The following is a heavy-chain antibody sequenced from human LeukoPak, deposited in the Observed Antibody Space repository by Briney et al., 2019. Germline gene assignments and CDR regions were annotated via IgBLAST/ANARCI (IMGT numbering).Heavy chain of an antibody. CDR2: INPNSGGT. V-gene: IGHV1-2*02. CDR3: ARGPPYVGDYSSSWYGGWFDP. CDR1: GYTFTGYY. Sequence: ASVKVSCKASGYTFTGYYMHWVRQAPGQGLEWMGWINPNSGGTNYAQKFQGRVTMTRDTSISTAYMELSRPRSDDTAVYYCARGPPYVGDYSSSWYGGWFDPWGQGTLVTVSS. J-gene: IGHJ5*02. D-gene: IGHD6-13*01.